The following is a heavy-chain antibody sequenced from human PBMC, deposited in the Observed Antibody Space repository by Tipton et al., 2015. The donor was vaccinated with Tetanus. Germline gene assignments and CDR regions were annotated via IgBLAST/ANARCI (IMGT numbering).Heavy chain of an antibody. CDR3: TRDPRARGDAFDI. J-gene: IGHJ3*02. CDR2: IRSKAYGGTT. D-gene: IGHD3-10*01. Sequence: SLRLSCTASGFTFGDYAMSWFRQAPGKGLEWVGFIRSKAYGGTTEYAASVKGRFTISRDDSKSIAYLQMNSLKTEDTAVYYCTRDPRARGDAFDIWGQGTMVTVSS. V-gene: IGHV3-49*03. CDR1: GFTFGDYA.